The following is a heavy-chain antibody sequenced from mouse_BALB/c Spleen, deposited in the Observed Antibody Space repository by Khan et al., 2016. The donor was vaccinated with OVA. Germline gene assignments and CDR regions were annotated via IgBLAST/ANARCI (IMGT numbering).Heavy chain of an antibody. Sequence: EVQLQESGPGLVKPSQSLSLTCTVTGYSITSDYAWNWIRQFPGNKLEWMGYISYSGNTRYTPSLKSRISITRDKSKNPFFLQLNSVTTEDTATYYCTRGRAYWGQGTLVTVSA. D-gene: IGHD3-3*01. V-gene: IGHV3-2*02. CDR3: TRGRAY. CDR1: GYSITSDYA. J-gene: IGHJ3*01. CDR2: ISYSGNT.